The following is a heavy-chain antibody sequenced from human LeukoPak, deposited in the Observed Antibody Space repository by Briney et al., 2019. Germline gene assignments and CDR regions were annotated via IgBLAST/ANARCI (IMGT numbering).Heavy chain of an antibody. CDR1: GFDFYAYE. Sequence: GGSLRLSCAASGFDFYAYEMNWVRQAPGKGLEWVAYFAGSDTTTYYADSVKGRFTISRDNAKNSLYLQMNSLRAEDMALYYCTTLGYHLDSWGQGTLVTVSS. J-gene: IGHJ4*02. V-gene: IGHV3-48*03. D-gene: IGHD3-22*01. CDR3: TTLGYHLDS. CDR2: FAGSDTTT.